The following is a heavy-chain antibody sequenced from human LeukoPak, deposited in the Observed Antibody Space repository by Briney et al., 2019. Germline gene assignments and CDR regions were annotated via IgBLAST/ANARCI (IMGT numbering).Heavy chain of an antibody. D-gene: IGHD2-2*01. J-gene: IGHJ3*02. Sequence: PGGSLRLSCAASGFTFSDYYMSWIRQAPGKGLEWVSYISSSGSTIYYADSVKGRFTISRDNAKNSLYLQMNSLRAEDTAVYYCARDIIVQGTSWNAFDIWGQGIMVTVSS. CDR3: ARDIIVQGTSWNAFDI. CDR1: GFTFSDYY. V-gene: IGHV3-11*01. CDR2: ISSSGSTI.